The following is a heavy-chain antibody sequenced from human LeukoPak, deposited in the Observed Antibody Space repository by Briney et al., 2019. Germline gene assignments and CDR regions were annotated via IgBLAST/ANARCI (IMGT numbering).Heavy chain of an antibody. CDR2: INHSGST. J-gene: IGHJ4*02. D-gene: IGHD2-2*01. CDR3: ARANTHTGYCSSTSCSDY. Sequence: SETLSLTCAVYGGSFSGYYWSWIRQPPGKGLEWIGEINHSGSTNYNPSLKSRVTISVDTSKNQFSLKLSSVTAADTAVYYRARANTHTGYCSSTSCSDYWGQGTLVTVSS. CDR1: GGSFSGYY. V-gene: IGHV4-34*01.